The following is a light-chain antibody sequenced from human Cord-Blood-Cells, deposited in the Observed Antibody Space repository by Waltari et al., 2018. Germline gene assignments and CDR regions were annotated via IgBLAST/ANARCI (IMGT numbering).Light chain of an antibody. CDR1: KLGDKY. CDR2: QDS. Sequence: SYELTQPPSVSVSPGQTASITCSGDKLGDKYACWYQQKPGQSPVLAIYQDSKRPSGTPGRFSGSNSGNTATLTISGTQAMDEADYYCQAWDSSTVVFGGGTKLTVL. J-gene: IGLJ2*01. CDR3: QAWDSSTVV. V-gene: IGLV3-1*01.